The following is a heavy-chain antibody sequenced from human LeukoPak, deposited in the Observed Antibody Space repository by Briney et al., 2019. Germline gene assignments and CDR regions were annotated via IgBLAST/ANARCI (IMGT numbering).Heavy chain of an antibody. D-gene: IGHD6-6*01. J-gene: IGHJ3*02. CDR1: GGTFSSYA. V-gene: IGHV1-69*05. CDR2: IIPIFGTA. Sequence: ASVKVSCKASGGTFSSYAISWVRQAPGQGLEWMGGIIPIFGTANYAQKFQGRVTITTDESTSTAYMELNSLRSEDTAVYYCARDRYSSSYLHDAFDIWGQGTMVTVSS. CDR3: ARDRYSSSYLHDAFDI.